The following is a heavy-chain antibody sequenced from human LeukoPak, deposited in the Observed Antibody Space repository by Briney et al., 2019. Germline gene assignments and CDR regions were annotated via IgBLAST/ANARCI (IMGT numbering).Heavy chain of an antibody. J-gene: IGHJ2*01. CDR2: ISSSGSTI. CDR1: GFTFSSYE. CDR3: ARGYSYGSHWYFDL. D-gene: IGHD5-18*01. Sequence: PGGSLRLSCAASGFTFSSYEMNWVRQAPGKGLEWVSYISSSGSTIYYADSVKGRFTISRDNAKNSLYLQMNSLRAEDTAVYYCARGYSYGSHWYFDLWGRGTLVTVSS. V-gene: IGHV3-48*03.